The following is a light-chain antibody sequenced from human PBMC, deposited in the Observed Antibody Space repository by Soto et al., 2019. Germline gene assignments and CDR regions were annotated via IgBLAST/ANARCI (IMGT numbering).Light chain of an antibody. CDR2: LGS. CDR1: QSLLHNDGYNF. J-gene: IGKJ1*01. V-gene: IGKV2-28*01. Sequence: DIVMTQSPLSLPVTPGEPASISCRFSQSLLHNDGYNFLGWYLQKPGQSPQLLIYLGSNRASGVPDRFSGSGSGTDFTLKISRVEAEDVGVYYCMQALQIPWTFGQGTKVEIK. CDR3: MQALQIPWT.